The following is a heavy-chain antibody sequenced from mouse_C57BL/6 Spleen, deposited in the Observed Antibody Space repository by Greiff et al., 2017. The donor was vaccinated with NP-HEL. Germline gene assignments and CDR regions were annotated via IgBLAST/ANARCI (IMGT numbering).Heavy chain of an antibody. D-gene: IGHD2-10*02. J-gene: IGHJ1*03. CDR1: GYTFTSYW. V-gene: IGHV1-53*01. CDR2: INPSNGGT. CDR3: ARWEGSIHWYFDV. Sequence: QVQLQQSGTELVKPGASVKLSCKASGYTFTSYWMHWVKQRPGQGLEWIGNINPSNGGTNYNEKFKSKATLTVDKSSSTAYMQLSSLTSEDSAVYYCARWEGSIHWYFDVWGTRTTVTVSS.